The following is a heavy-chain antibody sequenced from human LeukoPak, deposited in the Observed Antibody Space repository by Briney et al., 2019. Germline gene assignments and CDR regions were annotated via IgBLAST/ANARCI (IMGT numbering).Heavy chain of an antibody. D-gene: IGHD3-10*01. V-gene: IGHV3-33*01. CDR3: ARERGVIYFDY. Sequence: GGSLRLSCAASGFTFSSYGMHWVRQAPGKGPEWVAVIWYDGSNKYYADSVKGRFTISRDNSKNTLYLQMNSLRAEDTAVYYCARERGVIYFDYWGQGTLVTVSS. CDR1: GFTFSSYG. CDR2: IWYDGSNK. J-gene: IGHJ4*02.